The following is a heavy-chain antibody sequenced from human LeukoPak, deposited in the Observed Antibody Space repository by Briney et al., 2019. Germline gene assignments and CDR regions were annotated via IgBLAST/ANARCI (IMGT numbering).Heavy chain of an antibody. CDR1: VGSISAYS. CDR2: ISYSGNT. J-gene: IGHJ2*01. CDR3: AKVMSSAWNFDL. Sequence: AETLSLTCTVSVGSISAYSWIWIRQPPGKGLECIGYISYSGNTNFNPSLQSRVTMSVATSKNQFSLKLNSVTAADTAVYYCAKVMSSAWNFDLWGRGTLVTVSS. D-gene: IGHD3-10*01. V-gene: IGHV4-59*01.